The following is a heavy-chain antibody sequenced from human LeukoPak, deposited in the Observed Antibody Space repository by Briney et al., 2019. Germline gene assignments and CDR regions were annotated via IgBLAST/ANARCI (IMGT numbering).Heavy chain of an antibody. CDR3: ARDLCSGGSCYSV. V-gene: IGHV3-23*01. Sequence: GGSLRLSCAASGFTFSSYAMSWVRQAPGKGLEWVSAISGSGGSTYYADSVKGRFTISRDNSKNTLYLQMNSLRAEDTAVYYCARDLCSGGSCYSVWGQGTLVTVSS. CDR1: GFTFSSYA. CDR2: ISGSGGST. D-gene: IGHD2-15*01. J-gene: IGHJ4*02.